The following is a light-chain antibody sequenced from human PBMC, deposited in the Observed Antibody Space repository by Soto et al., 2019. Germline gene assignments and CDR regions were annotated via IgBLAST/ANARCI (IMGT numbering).Light chain of an antibody. CDR1: ISDVGGYNY. CDR2: EVN. J-gene: IGLJ1*01. CDR3: SSYAGSSNV. Sequence: QSVLTQPPSASGSPGQSVAISCTGTISDVGGYNYVSWYQQHPGKAPKLMIYEVNKRPSGVPDRFSGSKSGNTASLTVSGLQAEDEADYYCSSYAGSSNVFGTGTKSPS. V-gene: IGLV2-8*01.